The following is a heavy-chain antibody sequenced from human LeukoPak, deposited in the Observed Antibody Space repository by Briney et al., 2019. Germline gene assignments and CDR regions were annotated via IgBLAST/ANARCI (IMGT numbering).Heavy chain of an antibody. CDR1: GFTLSSNY. Sequence: PGGSLRLSCAASGFTLSSNYMSWVRQAPGKGLEWVSVIYSGGSTYYTDSVKGRFTISRDNSKNTLYLQMNSLSAEDTAVYYCASRYYDSSGYYYSEDYWGQGTLVTVSS. J-gene: IGHJ4*02. CDR3: ASRYYDSSGYYYSEDY. V-gene: IGHV3-53*01. CDR2: IYSGGST. D-gene: IGHD3-22*01.